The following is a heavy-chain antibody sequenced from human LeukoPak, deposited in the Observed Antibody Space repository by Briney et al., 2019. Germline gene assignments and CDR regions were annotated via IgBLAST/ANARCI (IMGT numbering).Heavy chain of an antibody. V-gene: IGHV3-48*03. CDR3: ASPRPSGSFDWFPEYFHYYMDV. CDR2: ISSSGSSI. CDR1: TFNFKRYE. D-gene: IGHD3-9*01. Sequence: GGSLTLSCTSSTFNFKRYEVNWVRQAPGRGLEWISYISSSGSSIYYADSGKGRFTISRNNAENSLYLQMNRLRAEDTAIYYCASPRPSGSFDWFPEYFHYYMDVWGKGTTVSVSS. J-gene: IGHJ6*03.